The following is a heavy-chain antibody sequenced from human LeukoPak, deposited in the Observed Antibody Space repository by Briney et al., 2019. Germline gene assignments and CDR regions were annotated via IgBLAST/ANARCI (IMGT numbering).Heavy chain of an antibody. J-gene: IGHJ4*02. CDR2: ISGSGGST. D-gene: IGHD3-10*01. V-gene: IGHV3-23*01. CDR1: GFTFSSYA. CDR3: AEDALTREWFGEATFDY. Sequence: GGSLRLSCAASGFTFSSYAMSWVRQAPGKGLEWVSAISGSGGSTYYADSVKGRFTISRDNSKNTLYLQMNSLRAEDTAVYYCAEDALTREWFGEATFDYWGQGTLVTVSS.